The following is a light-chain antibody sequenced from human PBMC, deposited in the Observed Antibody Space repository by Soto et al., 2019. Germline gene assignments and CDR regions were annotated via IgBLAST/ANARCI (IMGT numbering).Light chain of an antibody. CDR3: QQYGTSPRVT. CDR2: DAS. CDR1: QFVSSSY. Sequence: EIVSTQSPGTLSLSPGERATLSCRASQFVSSSYLAWYQQKPGQAPRLLIHDASSRATGIPDRFSGSGSGTDFTLTITGLEPEDFAVYYCQQYGTSPRVTFGGGTKVEIK. J-gene: IGKJ4*01. V-gene: IGKV3-20*01.